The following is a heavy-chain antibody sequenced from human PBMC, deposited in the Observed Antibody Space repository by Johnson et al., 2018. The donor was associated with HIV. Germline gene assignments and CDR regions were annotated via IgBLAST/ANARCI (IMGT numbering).Heavy chain of an antibody. V-gene: IGHV3-30*02. Sequence: QVQLVESGGGVIRPGGSLRLSCAASGFTFDDYGMHWVRQAPGKGLEWVAFIRYDGGNKYYADSMKGRFTISRDISKKTLYLQIDSLRPEDSGVYYCAKGEAQEGWIQLQSYAFDFWGQGTTVTVSS. CDR3: AKGEAQEGWIQLQSYAFDF. J-gene: IGHJ3*01. CDR2: IRYDGGNK. D-gene: IGHD5-18*01. CDR1: GFTFDDYG.